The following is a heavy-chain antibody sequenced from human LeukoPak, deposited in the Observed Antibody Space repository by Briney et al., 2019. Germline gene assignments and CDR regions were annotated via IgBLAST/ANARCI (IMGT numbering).Heavy chain of an antibody. J-gene: IGHJ4*02. CDR3: SRCDYGDYYFDY. CDR2: IYWDDAK. D-gene: IGHD4-17*01. CDR1: GFSLSTSEVG. V-gene: IGHV2-5*02. Sequence: SGPTLVNPTQTLTLTCTFSGFSLSTSEVGVGWIRQPPGRALEWLALIYWDDAKRYSPSLKSRLTVTKGTSKNQVVLTMTNMDPVDTATYYCSRCDYGDYYFDYWGQGTLVTVSS.